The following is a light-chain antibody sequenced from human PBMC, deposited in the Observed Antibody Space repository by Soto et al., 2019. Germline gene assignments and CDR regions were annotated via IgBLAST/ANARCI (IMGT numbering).Light chain of an antibody. Sequence: EIVLTQSPATLSLSPGERATLSCRASQKIVTFLAWYQQKPGQAPRLLFYDASNRATGVPPRFSGSGSGTDFTLTISSLEPEDLAVYYCQHRFNWPLTFGGGTKVEIK. CDR3: QHRFNWPLT. CDR2: DAS. CDR1: QKIVTF. V-gene: IGKV3-11*01. J-gene: IGKJ4*01.